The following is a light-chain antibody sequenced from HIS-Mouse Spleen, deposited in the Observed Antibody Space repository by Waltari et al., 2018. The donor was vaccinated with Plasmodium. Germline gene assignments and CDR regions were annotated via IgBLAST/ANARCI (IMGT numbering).Light chain of an antibody. CDR3: YSTDSSGKHRV. CDR2: EDS. J-gene: IGLJ3*02. Sequence: SYELTQPPSVSVSPGQTARITCSGDALPKKYAYWYQQKSGQAPVLVIYEDSKRPSGIPGRFSGTSSGTMATWTISGAQVEDEADYDCYSTDSSGKHRVFGGGTKLTVL. V-gene: IGLV3-10*01. CDR1: ALPKKY.